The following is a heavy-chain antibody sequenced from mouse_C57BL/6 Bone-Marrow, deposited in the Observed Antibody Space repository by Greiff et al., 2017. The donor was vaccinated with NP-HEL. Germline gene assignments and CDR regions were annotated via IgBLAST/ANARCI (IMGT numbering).Heavy chain of an antibody. CDR2: IDPETGGT. J-gene: IGHJ3*01. V-gene: IGHV1-15*01. Sequence: QVQLQQSGAELVRPGASVTLSCKASGYTFTDYEMHWVKQTPVHGLEWIGAIDPETGGTAYNQKFQGKAILTADKSYRTAYMALRSLTSEDSSVYYCTKGAQAFAYWGQGTLVTVSA. CDR3: TKGAQAFAY. CDR1: GYTFTDYE. D-gene: IGHD3-2*02.